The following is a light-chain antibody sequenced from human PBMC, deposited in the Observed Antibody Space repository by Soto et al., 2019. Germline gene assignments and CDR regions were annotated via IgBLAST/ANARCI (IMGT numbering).Light chain of an antibody. V-gene: IGLV1-51*02. CDR2: ENN. J-gene: IGLJ1*01. Sequence: QSVLTQPPSVSAAPGQKVTISCSGSSSNIGNHYVSWYQQLPGTAPKLLIYENNKRPSGIPDRFSGSKSGTSATRGITGLQTGDEADYYCGTWDSGLSALYVFGTGTKLTVL. CDR1: SSNIGNHY. CDR3: GTWDSGLSALYV.